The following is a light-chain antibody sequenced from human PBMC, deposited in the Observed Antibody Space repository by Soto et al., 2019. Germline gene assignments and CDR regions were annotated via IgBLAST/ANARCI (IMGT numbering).Light chain of an antibody. CDR3: QQRSNLPLT. Sequence: EIVLTQSPATLSLSPGERATLSCRASQSVSSYLAWYQQKPGQAPRLLIYDASNRATGIPARFSGSGSGTDFNLTISSQEPEDFAVYYCQQRSNLPLTFGGGTKVEIK. V-gene: IGKV3-11*01. J-gene: IGKJ4*01. CDR1: QSVSSY. CDR2: DAS.